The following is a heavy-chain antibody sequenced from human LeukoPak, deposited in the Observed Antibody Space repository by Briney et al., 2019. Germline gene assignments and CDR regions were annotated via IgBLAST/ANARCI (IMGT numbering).Heavy chain of an antibody. Sequence: QAGGSLRLSCVASGFIFSTYGLHWVRQSPGRGLEWVAVIWYDGSQRYYADSVKGRFTISRDNSKNTLYLQMNSLRAEDTAVYYCAKRDRRITMIVVDHDYWGQGTLVTVSS. V-gene: IGHV3-33*06. CDR2: IWYDGSQR. D-gene: IGHD3-22*01. CDR3: AKRDRRITMIVVDHDY. CDR1: GFIFSTYG. J-gene: IGHJ4*02.